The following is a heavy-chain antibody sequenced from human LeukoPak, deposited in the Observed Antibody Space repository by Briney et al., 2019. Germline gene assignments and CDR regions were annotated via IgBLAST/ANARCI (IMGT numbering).Heavy chain of an antibody. CDR3: ARSDYVWGNYRPIPDY. D-gene: IGHD3-16*02. Sequence: SETLSLTCTVAGGSTSSGGYYWSWIRQHPGKGLEWIGYNNYNGVTYYNPSLKSRLTISVVDTSKNQFSLRLNSVTVADTAVYYCARSDYVWGNYRPIPDYWGQGTLVTVSS. J-gene: IGHJ4*02. CDR1: GGSTSSGGYY. CDR2: NNYNGVT. V-gene: IGHV4-31*03.